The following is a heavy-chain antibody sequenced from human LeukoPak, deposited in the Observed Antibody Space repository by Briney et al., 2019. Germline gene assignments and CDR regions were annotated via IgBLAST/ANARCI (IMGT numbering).Heavy chain of an antibody. Sequence: SETLSLTCTVSGGSISNYYWSWIRQPPGKGLEWIGYIFYRGSIDYSPSLQSRVTISVDTSKNHLSLRLTSVTAADTAVYFCARGVVLGQDDAFDIWGRGTMVTVS. CDR2: IFYRGSI. J-gene: IGHJ3*02. D-gene: IGHD3/OR15-3a*01. CDR1: GGSISNYY. CDR3: ARGVVLGQDDAFDI. V-gene: IGHV4-59*12.